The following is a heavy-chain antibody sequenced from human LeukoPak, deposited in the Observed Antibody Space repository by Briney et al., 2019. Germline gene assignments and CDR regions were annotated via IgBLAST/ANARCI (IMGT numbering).Heavy chain of an antibody. Sequence: SETLSLTCTVSGGSISSNYWSWIRQPAGKGLEWIGRIYTSGSTNYNPSLKSRVTMSVDTSKNQFSLKLSSVTAVDTAVYYCARTIVGAGRDAFDIWGQGTMVTVSS. CDR1: GGSISSNY. D-gene: IGHD1-26*01. V-gene: IGHV4-4*07. CDR2: IYTSGST. CDR3: ARTIVGAGRDAFDI. J-gene: IGHJ3*02.